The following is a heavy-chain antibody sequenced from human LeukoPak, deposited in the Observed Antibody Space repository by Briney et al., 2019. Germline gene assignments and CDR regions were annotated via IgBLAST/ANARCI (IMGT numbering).Heavy chain of an antibody. CDR3: ARRSMTTALSHFDY. J-gene: IGHJ4*02. D-gene: IGHD4-17*01. V-gene: IGHV1-18*01. CDR1: GYTFSSYG. CDR2: INVYNGNT. Sequence: ASVTVSCKASGYTFSSYGISWVRQAPGQGLEWMGWINVYNGNTNYAQKVQDRVTMTTDTSTSTAFMELRSLRSDDTAVYYCARRSMTTALSHFDYWGQGTLVTVSS.